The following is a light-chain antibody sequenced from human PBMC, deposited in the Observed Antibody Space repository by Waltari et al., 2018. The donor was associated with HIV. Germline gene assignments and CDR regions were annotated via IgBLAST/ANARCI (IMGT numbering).Light chain of an antibody. CDR3: QSGDKGRTHSVV. CDR2: KDH. CDR1: VLPDQY. Sequence: SSELIQPPSQSVSPGQTDRIPCSGDVLPDQYVYWYQQRPGQAPLLVIYKDHERPSGIPERFSGSSSGTKATLTITGVQPEDEADYYCQSGDKGRTHSVVFGGGTKLTVL. V-gene: IGLV3-25*03. J-gene: IGLJ2*01.